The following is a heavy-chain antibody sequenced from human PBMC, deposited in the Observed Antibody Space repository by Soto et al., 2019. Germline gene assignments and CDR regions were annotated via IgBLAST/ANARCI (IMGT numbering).Heavy chain of an antibody. CDR2: INSDSDNI. CDR3: ARLYYDYV. Sequence: EGSLRLSCAASGWSLGTYSMNWVRQAPGKGLEWIAYINSDSDNIMYADSVKGRFTISRDNAKNSLFLQMNSLTDEDTAVYYCARLYYDYVWGQGTTVTVSS. J-gene: IGHJ6*02. CDR1: GWSLGTYS. V-gene: IGHV3-48*02. D-gene: IGHD3-3*01.